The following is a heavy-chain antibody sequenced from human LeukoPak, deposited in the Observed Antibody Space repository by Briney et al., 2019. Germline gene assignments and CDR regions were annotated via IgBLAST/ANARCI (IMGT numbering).Heavy chain of an antibody. J-gene: IGHJ5*02. CDR1: GGSISSGTYY. CDR3: ARHLWFGENWNWFDP. Sequence: SETLSLTCIVSGGSISSGTYYWGWIRQPPGKGLEWIGSIYYSGSTYYNPSLKSRVTISVDTSKNQFSLKLSSVTAADTAVYYCARHLWFGENWNWFDPWGQGTLVTVSS. CDR2: IYYSGST. V-gene: IGHV4-39*01. D-gene: IGHD3-10*01.